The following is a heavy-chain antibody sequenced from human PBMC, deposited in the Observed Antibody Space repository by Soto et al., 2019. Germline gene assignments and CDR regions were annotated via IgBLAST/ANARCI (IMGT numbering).Heavy chain of an antibody. CDR2: ISGSGGST. CDR3: AKDWMYGGSGSLDAFDI. J-gene: IGHJ3*02. D-gene: IGHD3-10*01. V-gene: IGHV3-23*01. CDR1: GFTFSSYA. Sequence: EVQLLESGGGLVQPGGSLRLSCAASGFTFSSYAMSWVRQAPGKGLEWVSAISGSGGSTYYADSVKGRFTISRDNSKNTLYLQMNSLRAEDTAVYYCAKDWMYGGSGSLDAFDIWGQGTMVTVSS.